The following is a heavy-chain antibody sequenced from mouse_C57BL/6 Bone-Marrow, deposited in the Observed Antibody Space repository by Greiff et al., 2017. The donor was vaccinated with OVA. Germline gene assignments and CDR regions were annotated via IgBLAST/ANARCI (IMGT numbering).Heavy chain of an antibody. CDR1: GFSLTSYA. Sequence: QVQLQQSGPGLVAPSQSLSITCTVSGFSLTSYAISWVRQPPGKGLEWLGVIWTGGGTNYNSALKSRLSISKDNSKSQVFLKMNSLHTDDTARYYCARKRYYGSSPYFDYWGQGTTLTVSS. CDR3: ARKRYYGSSPYFDY. V-gene: IGHV2-9-1*01. CDR2: IWTGGGT. J-gene: IGHJ2*01. D-gene: IGHD1-1*01.